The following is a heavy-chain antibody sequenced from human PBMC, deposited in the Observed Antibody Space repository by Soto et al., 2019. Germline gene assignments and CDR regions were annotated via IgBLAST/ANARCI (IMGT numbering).Heavy chain of an antibody. J-gene: IGHJ6*03. Sequence: SETLSLTCAVYGGSFSDYYWSWIRQPPGKGLEWIGEINHSGSTNYNPSLKSRVTMSVDTSTSTVYMELSSLRSEDTAVYYCARDLCSGGRCYPRRLYYMDVWGKGTTVTVSS. CDR2: INHSGST. D-gene: IGHD2-15*01. CDR1: GGSFSDYY. CDR3: ARDLCSGGRCYPRRLYYMDV. V-gene: IGHV4-34*10.